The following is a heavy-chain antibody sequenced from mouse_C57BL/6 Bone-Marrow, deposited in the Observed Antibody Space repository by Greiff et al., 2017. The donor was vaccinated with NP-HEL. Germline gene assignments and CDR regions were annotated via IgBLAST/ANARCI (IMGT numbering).Heavy chain of an antibody. V-gene: IGHV5-4*03. Sequence: DVMLVESGGGLVKPGGSLKLSCAASGFTFSSYAMSWVRQTPEKRLEWVATISDGGSYTYYPDNVKGRFTISRDNAKNNLYLQMSHLKSEDTAMYYCARAVIYYYGSTYFDYWGQGTTLTVSS. D-gene: IGHD1-1*01. CDR2: ISDGGSYT. J-gene: IGHJ2*01. CDR1: GFTFSSYA. CDR3: ARAVIYYYGSTYFDY.